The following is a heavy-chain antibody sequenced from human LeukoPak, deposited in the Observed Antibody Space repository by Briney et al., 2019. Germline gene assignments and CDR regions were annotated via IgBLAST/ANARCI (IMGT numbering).Heavy chain of an antibody. CDR3: AKDLNGEGY. CDR2: ISYDGSKK. V-gene: IGHV3-30*18. CDR1: GFSFSTND. J-gene: IGHJ4*02. D-gene: IGHD4-17*01. Sequence: GRSLRLSCAASGFSFSTNDMHWVRQAPGKGLEWVAVISYDGSKKFYADSVKGRFSISRDNSKNTLYLQMNSLRAEDTAVYYCAKDLNGEGYWGQGTLVSVSS.